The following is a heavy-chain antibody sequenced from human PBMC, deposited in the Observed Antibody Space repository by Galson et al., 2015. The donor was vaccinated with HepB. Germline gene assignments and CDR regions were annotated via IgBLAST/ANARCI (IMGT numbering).Heavy chain of an antibody. CDR1: GFTFSTYW. V-gene: IGHV3-7*01. CDR3: ARAMDSGSADY. D-gene: IGHD5-12*01. Sequence: SLRLSCAGSGFTFSTYWMSWVRQAPGKGLEWVANINQNGSEKHYVDSVKGRFTIARDNAKNSLYLQMNSLRAEDTAVYYCARAMDSGSADYWGQGTLVTVSS. J-gene: IGHJ4*02. CDR2: INQNGSEK.